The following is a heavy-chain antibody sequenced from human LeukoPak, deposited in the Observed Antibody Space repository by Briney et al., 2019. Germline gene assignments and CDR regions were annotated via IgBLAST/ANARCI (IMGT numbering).Heavy chain of an antibody. Sequence: GASVKVSCKASGYAFNGYVIHFVRQAPGQGLEWMEWIKPNGGGTHYAQRFRDRVTVTRDTSISTAYMELTRLTLDDTAVVYCARELMGGTFDYWGQGTQVTVSS. D-gene: IGHD2-8*01. CDR2: IKPNGGGT. J-gene: IGHJ4*02. CDR1: GYAFNGYV. V-gene: IGHV1-2*02. CDR3: ARELMGGTFDY.